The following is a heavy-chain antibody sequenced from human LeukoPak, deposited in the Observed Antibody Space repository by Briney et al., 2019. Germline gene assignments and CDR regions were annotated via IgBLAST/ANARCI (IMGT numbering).Heavy chain of an antibody. J-gene: IGHJ4*02. Sequence: SETLSLTCTVSGGSISSSSYYWGWIRQPPGKGLEWIGSIYYSGSTYYNPSLKSRVTIPVDTSKNQFSLKLSSVTAADTAVYYCATEGYCSGGSCYSGFDYWGQGTLVTVSS. CDR3: ATEGYCSGGSCYSGFDY. CDR1: GGSISSSSYY. V-gene: IGHV4-39*01. D-gene: IGHD2-15*01. CDR2: IYYSGST.